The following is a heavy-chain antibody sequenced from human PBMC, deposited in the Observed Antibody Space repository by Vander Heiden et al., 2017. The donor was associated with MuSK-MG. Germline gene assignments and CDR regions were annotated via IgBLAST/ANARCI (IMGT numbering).Heavy chain of an antibody. J-gene: IGHJ4*02. CDR2: IIGSGGTT. CDR3: ARRRVAAAGTRFDN. Sequence: EVQLLESGGGLIQPGGSLRLSCAASGFTFSSYAISWVRQAPGKGLERVSAIIGSGGTTYYADPVKGRFTISRDNSKNRLYLQMNSLRAEDTAVYYCARRRVAAAGTRFDNWGQGTLVTVSS. D-gene: IGHD6-13*01. CDR1: GFTFSSYA. V-gene: IGHV3-23*01.